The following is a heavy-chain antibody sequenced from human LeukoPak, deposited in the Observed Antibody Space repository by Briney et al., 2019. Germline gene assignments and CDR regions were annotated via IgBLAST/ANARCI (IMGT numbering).Heavy chain of an antibody. J-gene: IGHJ4*02. Sequence: GGSLRLSCAASGFTFSSYAMHWVRQAPGKGLEWVAVISYDGSNKYYADSVKGRFTISRDNSKNTLYLQMNSLRAEDTAVYYCARGEVTTTNDWGQGTLVTVSS. CDR2: ISYDGSNK. CDR3: ARGEVTTTND. CDR1: GFTFSSYA. V-gene: IGHV3-30-3*01. D-gene: IGHD4-17*01.